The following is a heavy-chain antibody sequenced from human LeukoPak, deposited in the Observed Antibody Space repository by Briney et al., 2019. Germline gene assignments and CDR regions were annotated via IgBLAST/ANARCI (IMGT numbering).Heavy chain of an antibody. D-gene: IGHD3-22*01. CDR3: ARARGYYDSSGYLD. CDR1: GGSISSSSYY. Sequence: SETLSLTCTVSGGSISSSSYYWGWIRQPPGKGLEWIGSIYYSGSTNYNPSLKSRVTISVDTSKNQFSLKLSSVTAADTAVYYCARARGYYDSSGYLDWGQGTLVTVSS. CDR2: IYYSGST. V-gene: IGHV4-39*07. J-gene: IGHJ4*02.